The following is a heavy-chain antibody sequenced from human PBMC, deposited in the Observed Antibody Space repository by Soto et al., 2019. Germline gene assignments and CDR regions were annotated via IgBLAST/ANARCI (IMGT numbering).Heavy chain of an antibody. J-gene: IGHJ6*02. V-gene: IGHV4-61*01. CDR1: GGSVSSGSYY. CDR3: ASNELVTRYYYYYGMDV. CDR2: IYYSGST. D-gene: IGHD3-9*01. Sequence: SETLSLTCTVSGGSVSSGSYYWIWIRQPPGKGLEWIGYIYYSGSTNYNPSLKSRVTISVDTSKNQFSLKLSSVTAADTAVYYCASNELVTRYYYYYGMDVWGQGTTVTVSS.